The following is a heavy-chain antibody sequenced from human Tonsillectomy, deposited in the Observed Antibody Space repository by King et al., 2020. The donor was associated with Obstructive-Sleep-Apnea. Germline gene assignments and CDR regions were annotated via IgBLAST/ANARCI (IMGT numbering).Heavy chain of an antibody. V-gene: IGHV3-49*03. CDR3: TRAQLLWFGELLSDFDY. D-gene: IGHD3-10*01. J-gene: IGHJ4*02. CDR1: GFTFGDYA. Sequence: VQLVESGGGLVQPGRSLRLSCTASGFTFGDYAMSWFRQAPGKGLEGVGFIRSKAYGGTTEYAASVKGRFTISRDDSKSIAYLQMNSLKTEDTAVYYCTRAQLLWFGELLSDFDYWGQGTLVTVSS. CDR2: IRSKAYGGTT.